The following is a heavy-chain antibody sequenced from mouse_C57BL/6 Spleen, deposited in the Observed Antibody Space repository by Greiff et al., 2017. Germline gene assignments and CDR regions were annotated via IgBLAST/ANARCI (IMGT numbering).Heavy chain of an antibody. J-gene: IGHJ4*01. CDR3: TRDGNYQYYYAMDD. CDR1: GFTISSYA. V-gene: IGHV5-9-1*02. CDR2: ISSGGDYI. Sequence: EVMLVESGEGLVKPGGSLKLSCAASGFTISSYAMSWVRQTPEKRLEWVAYISSGGDYIYYAANVKGRFNIARDNDRNTLYLQMSSLKSEDTAMYYCTRDGNYQYYYAMDDWGQGTSVTVSS. D-gene: IGHD2-1*01.